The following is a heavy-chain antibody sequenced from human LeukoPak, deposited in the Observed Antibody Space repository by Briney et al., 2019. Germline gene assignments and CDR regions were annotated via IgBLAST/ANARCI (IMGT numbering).Heavy chain of an antibody. CDR1: GYTFTSYG. CDR2: ISAYNGNT. Sequence: ASVKVSCKASGYTFTSYGISWVRQAPGQGLEWMGWISAYNGNTHYAQKLQGRVTMTTDTSTNTVYMELRSLRSDDTAVYYCARGVRQQLVPDNWFDPWGQGTLVTVSS. CDR3: ARGVRQQLVPDNWFDP. J-gene: IGHJ5*02. D-gene: IGHD6-13*01. V-gene: IGHV1-18*01.